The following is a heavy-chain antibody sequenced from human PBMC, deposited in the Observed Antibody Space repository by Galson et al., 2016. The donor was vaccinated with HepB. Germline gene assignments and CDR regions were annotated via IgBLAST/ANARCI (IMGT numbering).Heavy chain of an antibody. D-gene: IGHD1-14*01. J-gene: IGHJ4*02. Sequence: SLRLSCAGSGFTSSSYAMNWVRQAPGTGLEWISLISDNGHATYYADPVRGRFSIARDNSKNTLYLQMNSLRADDTAVYYCAKCPPGTRGSLDSWGQGTLVTVSS. V-gene: IGHV3-23*01. CDR1: GFTSSSYA. CDR2: ISDNGHAT. CDR3: AKCPPGTRGSLDS.